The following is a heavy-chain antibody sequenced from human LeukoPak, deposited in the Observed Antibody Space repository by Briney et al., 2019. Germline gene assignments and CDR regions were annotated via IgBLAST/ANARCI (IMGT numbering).Heavy chain of an antibody. CDR2: FDPEDGEA. V-gene: IGHV1-24*01. CDR3: ATDREVVAAAASDAFDI. J-gene: IGHJ3*02. Sequence: VKVSCKVSGYTLTELSMHWVRQAPGKGLEWMGGFDPEDGEAIYAQKFQGRVTMTEDTSTDTAYMELSSLRSEDTAVYYCATDREVVAAAASDAFDIWGQGTMVTVSS. CDR1: GYTLTELS. D-gene: IGHD6-13*01.